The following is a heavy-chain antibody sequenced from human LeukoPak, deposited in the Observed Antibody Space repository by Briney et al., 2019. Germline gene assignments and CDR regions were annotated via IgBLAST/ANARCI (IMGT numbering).Heavy chain of an antibody. D-gene: IGHD2-2*01. CDR3: ARSRGYCSSTSYYVFWDY. Sequence: PSETLSLTCTVSGGSISSSTYYWGWIRQPPGKGLEWIGSIYYSGSTYYNPSLKSRVSISVDTSKNQFSLKLSSVTAADTAVYYCARSRGYCSSTSYYVFWDYWGQGTLVTVSS. J-gene: IGHJ4*02. CDR1: GGSISSSTYY. CDR2: IYYSGST. V-gene: IGHV4-39*07.